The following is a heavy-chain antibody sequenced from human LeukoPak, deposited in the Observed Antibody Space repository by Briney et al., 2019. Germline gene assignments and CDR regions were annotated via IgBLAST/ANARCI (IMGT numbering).Heavy chain of an antibody. CDR2: IYYSGST. CDR1: GGSISSSSYY. V-gene: IGHV4-39*07. CDR3: TVDGSSWYDYYYYYMDV. J-gene: IGHJ6*03. Sequence: SETLSLTCTVSGGSISSSSYYWGWIRQPPGKGLEWIGSIYYSGSTFYNPSLKSRVTISVDTSKNQFSLKLSSVTAADTAVYYCTVDGSSWYDYYYYYMDVWGKGTTVTVSS. D-gene: IGHD6-13*01.